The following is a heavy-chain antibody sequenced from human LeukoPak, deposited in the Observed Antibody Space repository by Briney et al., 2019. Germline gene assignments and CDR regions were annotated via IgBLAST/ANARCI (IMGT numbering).Heavy chain of an antibody. CDR1: GFTFSSYA. J-gene: IGHJ4*02. CDR2: ISGSGGST. Sequence: GGSLRLSCAASGFTFSSYAMSWVRQAPGKGLEWVSAISGSGGSTYYADTVKGRFTISRDNSKNTLYLQMNSLRAEDTAVYYCAKFLPTHIVVANYYFDYWGQGTLVTVSS. D-gene: IGHD2-21*01. CDR3: AKFLPTHIVVANYYFDY. V-gene: IGHV3-23*01.